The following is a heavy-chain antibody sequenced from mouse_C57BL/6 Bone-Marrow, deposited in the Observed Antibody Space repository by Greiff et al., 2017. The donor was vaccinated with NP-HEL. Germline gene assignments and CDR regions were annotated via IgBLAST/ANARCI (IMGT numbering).Heavy chain of an antibody. V-gene: IGHV1-19*01. Sequence: EVKLVESGPVLVKPGASVKMSCKASGYTFTDYYMNWVKQSHGKSLEWIGVLNPYNGGTSYNQKFKGKATLTVDKSSSTAYMELNSLTSEDSAVYYCARLDGSSYDYYAMDYWGQGTSVTVSS. J-gene: IGHJ4*01. CDR3: ARLDGSSYDYYAMDY. CDR2: LNPYNGGT. D-gene: IGHD1-1*01. CDR1: GYTFTDYY.